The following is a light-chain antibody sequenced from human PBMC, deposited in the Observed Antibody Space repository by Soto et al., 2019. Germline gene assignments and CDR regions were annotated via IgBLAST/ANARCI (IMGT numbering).Light chain of an antibody. Sequence: DIQMTQSPSTLSASVGDRVTITCRASQSISSWFAWYQQKPGKAPKLLIYVASSLESGVPSRCSGSGSGTEFTLTISSLQPDDFATYYCQQYNCYPWTFGQGTKVEIK. CDR2: VAS. V-gene: IGKV1-5*01. CDR1: QSISSW. J-gene: IGKJ1*01. CDR3: QQYNCYPWT.